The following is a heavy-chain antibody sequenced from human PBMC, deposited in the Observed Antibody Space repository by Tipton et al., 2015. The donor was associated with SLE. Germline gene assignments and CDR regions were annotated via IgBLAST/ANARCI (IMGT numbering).Heavy chain of an antibody. CDR1: GGSISSGDYY. J-gene: IGHJ5*02. CDR3: ARGYTLS. Sequence: TLSLTCTVSGGSISSGDYYWNWIRQPPGKGLEWIGEINHSGSTNYNPSLKSRVTISVDTSKNQFSLRLSSVTAADTAVYYCARGYTLSWGQGTLVTVSS. CDR2: INHSGST. D-gene: IGHD5-18*01. V-gene: IGHV4-39*07.